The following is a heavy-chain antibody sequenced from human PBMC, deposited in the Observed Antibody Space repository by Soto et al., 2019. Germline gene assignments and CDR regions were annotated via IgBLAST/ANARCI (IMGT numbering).Heavy chain of an antibody. J-gene: IGHJ5*02. CDR1: GFTFSTTG. CDR3: AKDLYGAGWYNYFDP. CDR2: ISHDGGDK. D-gene: IGHD6-19*01. Sequence: QVHLVESRGGVVQPGRSLRLSCAASGFTFSTTGMHWVRQAPGKGLEWVAMISHDGGDKHYTDSVKGRFTISRDTSKNTLYLQMNSLRPEDTAMYHCAKDLYGAGWYNYFDPWGQGTLVTVSS. V-gene: IGHV3-30*18.